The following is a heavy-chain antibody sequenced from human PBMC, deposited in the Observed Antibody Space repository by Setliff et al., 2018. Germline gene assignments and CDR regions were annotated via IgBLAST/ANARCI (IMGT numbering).Heavy chain of an antibody. CDR1: GYTFTSYG. D-gene: IGHD6-19*01. Sequence: GASVKVSCKASGYTFTSYGIGWVRQAPGQGLEWMGWISAYNGNTNYAQKFQGRVTMTTDTSTATAYMELRSLRFDDTAMYYCARDGVAVPGSQDYWGQGTLVTVSS. CDR2: ISAYNGNT. J-gene: IGHJ4*02. V-gene: IGHV1-18*01. CDR3: ARDGVAVPGSQDY.